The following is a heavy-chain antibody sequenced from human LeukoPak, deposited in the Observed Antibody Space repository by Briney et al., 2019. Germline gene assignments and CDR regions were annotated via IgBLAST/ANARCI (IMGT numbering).Heavy chain of an antibody. CDR2: ISSAGTT. CDR1: RFTLSSSY. Sequence: GGSLRLSCAASRFTLSSSYMSGVRQAPGKGRECVSIISSAGTTYYRDSVQGRFTTSRDNSKNTVYLQVNRLRDEDTAVYYCSRDLEAANTYYFDYWGEGTMVTVSS. D-gene: IGHD1-1*01. J-gene: IGHJ4*02. CDR3: SRDLEAANTYYFDY. V-gene: IGHV3-66*01.